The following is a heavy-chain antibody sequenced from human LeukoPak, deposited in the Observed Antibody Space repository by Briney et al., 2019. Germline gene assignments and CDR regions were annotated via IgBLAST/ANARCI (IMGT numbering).Heavy chain of an antibody. J-gene: IGHJ3*02. CDR1: GFTFSSYA. CDR3: VKRVYDCSSTSCFFSAFDI. Sequence: PGGSLRLSCAASGFTFSSYAMSWVRQAPGMGLEWVSVMTGSGDTTYYADSVKGRFTISRDNSKNTLYLQMNSLRAEDTAVYYCVKRVYDCSSTSCFFSAFDIWGQGTMVTVSS. V-gene: IGHV3-23*01. CDR2: MTGSGDTT. D-gene: IGHD2-2*01.